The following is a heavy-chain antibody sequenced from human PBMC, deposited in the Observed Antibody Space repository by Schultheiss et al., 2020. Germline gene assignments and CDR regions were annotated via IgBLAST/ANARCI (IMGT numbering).Heavy chain of an antibody. CDR2: IYSGGTT. CDR3: ARVLVVGAPHFDH. CDR1: GFIVSSSY. V-gene: IGHV3-53*01. Sequence: GGSLRLSCAASGFIVSSSYMSWVRRAPGKGLEWVSVIYSGGTTYYADSVKGRFTISRDNSRNTLDLQMNSLRAEDTAVYYCARVLVVGAPHFDHWGQGTLVTVSS. D-gene: IGHD1-26*01. J-gene: IGHJ4*02.